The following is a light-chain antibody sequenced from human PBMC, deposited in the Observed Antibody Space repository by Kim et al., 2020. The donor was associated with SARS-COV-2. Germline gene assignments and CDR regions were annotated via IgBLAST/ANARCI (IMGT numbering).Light chain of an antibody. J-gene: IGLJ3*02. Sequence: PGRTVTPTCASSTGAGTSTYYPNCYQQKPGQAPRILIYSTSNKHSWTPARFSGSLRGGKAALTLSGVQPEDEAEYYCLFYCGGARLFGGGTQLTVL. CDR3: LFYCGGARL. V-gene: IGLV7-43*01. CDR2: STS. CDR1: TGAGTSTYY.